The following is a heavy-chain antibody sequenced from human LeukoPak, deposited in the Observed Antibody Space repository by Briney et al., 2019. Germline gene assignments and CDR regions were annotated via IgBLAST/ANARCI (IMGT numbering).Heavy chain of an antibody. CDR3: ARDMTVTTPSDYYCGMDV. V-gene: IGHV1-69*04. D-gene: IGHD4-17*01. J-gene: IGHJ6*02. Sequence: ASVKVSCKASGGTFSSYAISWVRQAPGQGLEWMGRIIPIFGIANYAQKFQGRVTITADKSTSTAYMELSSLRSEDTAVYYCARDMTVTTPSDYYCGMDVWGQGTTVTVSS. CDR1: GGTFSSYA. CDR2: IIPIFGIA.